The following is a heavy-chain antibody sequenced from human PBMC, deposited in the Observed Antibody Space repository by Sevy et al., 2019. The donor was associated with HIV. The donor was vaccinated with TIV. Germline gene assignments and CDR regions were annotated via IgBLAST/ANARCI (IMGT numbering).Heavy chain of an antibody. D-gene: IGHD1-7*01. Sequence: GGSLRLSCEASGFTFNKYWMGWVRQAPGKGLEWVANIKQDAGQKYDVDSVKGRFTISRGNAKNSLYLQMNSLRAEDTAVYFCARDDGNYYFHYWGQGTLVTVSS. V-gene: IGHV3-7*01. CDR1: GFTFNKYW. CDR2: IKQDAGQK. CDR3: ARDDGNYYFHY. J-gene: IGHJ4*02.